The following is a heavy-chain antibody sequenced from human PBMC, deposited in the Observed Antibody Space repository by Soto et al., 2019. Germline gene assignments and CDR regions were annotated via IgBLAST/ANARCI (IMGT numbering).Heavy chain of an antibody. CDR1: GFTFSSYG. D-gene: IGHD3-3*01. CDR3: ERDLPNLDFWSGPPGDAFDI. J-gene: IGHJ3*02. Sequence: GGSLRLSCAASGFTFSSYGISWVRQAPWKGLEWVANIKQDGIEKYYVDSVKGRFTISRDNAKNSLYLQMKSLRAEDTAVYYCERDLPNLDFWSGPPGDAFDISGQGTMVTVSS. CDR2: IKQDGIEK. V-gene: IGHV3-7*03.